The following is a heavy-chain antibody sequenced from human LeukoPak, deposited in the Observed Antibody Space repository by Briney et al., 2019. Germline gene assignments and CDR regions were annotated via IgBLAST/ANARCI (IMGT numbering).Heavy chain of an antibody. CDR1: GNTFTNHN. CDR2: ISAYNGNT. V-gene: IGHV1-18*04. J-gene: IGHJ6*02. CDR3: ARVEAAAVTLPKYYYGMDV. Sequence: ASVKVSCKASGNTFTNHNMHWVRLAPGQGLEWMGWISAYNGNTNYAQKLQGRVAMTTDTSTSTAYMELRSLRSDDTAVYYCARVEAAAVTLPKYYYGMDVWGQGTTVTVSS. D-gene: IGHD6-13*01.